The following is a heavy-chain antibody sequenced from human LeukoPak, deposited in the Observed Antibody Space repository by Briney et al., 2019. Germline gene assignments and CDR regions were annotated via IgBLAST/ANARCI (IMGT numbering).Heavy chain of an antibody. Sequence: PSETLSLTCAVYGGSFSGYYWSWIRQPPGKGLEWIGEINHSGSTNYNPSLKSRVTISVDTSKNQFSLKLSSVTAADTAVYYCARGIRGYDYVWGSYRYPYYFDYWGQGTLVTVSS. CDR2: INHSGST. D-gene: IGHD3-16*02. CDR3: ARGIRGYDYVWGSYRYPYYFDY. CDR1: GGSFSGYY. J-gene: IGHJ4*02. V-gene: IGHV4-34*01.